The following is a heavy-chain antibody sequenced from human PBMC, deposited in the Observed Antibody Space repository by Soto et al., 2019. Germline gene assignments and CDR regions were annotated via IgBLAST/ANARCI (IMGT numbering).Heavy chain of an antibody. CDR1: GFTFSSYG. J-gene: IGHJ6*02. V-gene: IGHV3-33*01. CDR3: ARFTNSYCSSTSCYLGPLYGMDV. Sequence: PGGSLRLSCAASGFTFSSYGMHWVRQAPGKGLEWVAVIWYDGSNKYYADSVKGRFTISRDNSKNTLYLQMNSLRAEDTAVYYCARFTNSYCSSTSCYLGPLYGMDVWGQGTTVTVSS. D-gene: IGHD2-2*01. CDR2: IWYDGSNK.